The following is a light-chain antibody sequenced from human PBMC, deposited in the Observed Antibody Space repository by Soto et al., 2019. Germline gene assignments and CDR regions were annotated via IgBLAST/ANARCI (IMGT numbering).Light chain of an antibody. J-gene: IGKJ5*01. Sequence: DIQMTQSPSSLSASVGDRVTITCRSSQSISRTLNWYQHKPGKAPQLLIYAASSLQNGVPSRFSGGGSGTEFTLSISSLQPEDFGTYYCQQSYTTASITFGQGTRLEIK. CDR1: QSISRT. CDR3: QQSYTTASIT. V-gene: IGKV1-39*01. CDR2: AAS.